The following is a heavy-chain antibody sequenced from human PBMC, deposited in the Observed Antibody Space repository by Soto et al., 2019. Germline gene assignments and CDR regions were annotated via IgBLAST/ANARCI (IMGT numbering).Heavy chain of an antibody. CDR2: MNPNSGNT. V-gene: IGHV1-8*01. CDR3: ARERSEAGTGWFDP. Sequence: ASVKVSCKASGYTFTSYDINWVRQATGQGLEWMGWMNPNSGNTGYAQKFQGRVTMTRNTSISTAYMELSSLRSEDTAVYYCARERSEAGTGWFDPWGQGNLVPVSS. CDR1: GYTFTSYD. D-gene: IGHD6-13*01. J-gene: IGHJ5*02.